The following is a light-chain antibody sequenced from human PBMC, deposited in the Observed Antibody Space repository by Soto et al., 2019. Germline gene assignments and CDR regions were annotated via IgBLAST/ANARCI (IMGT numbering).Light chain of an antibody. CDR2: YDS. V-gene: IGLV3-21*04. CDR3: QVWDITTDHYV. CDR1: NIGSKR. Sequence: VLTQPPSVSVAPEKTARLTCGGDNIGSKRVHWYRQKPGQAPVLVIYYDSDRPSGIPERFSGSNSGNTATLTINRVEAGDEADYYCQVWDITTDHYVFGTGTKVTVL. J-gene: IGLJ1*01.